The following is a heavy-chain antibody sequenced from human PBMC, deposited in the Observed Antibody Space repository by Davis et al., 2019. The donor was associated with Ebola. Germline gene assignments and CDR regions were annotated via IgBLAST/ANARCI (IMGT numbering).Heavy chain of an antibody. V-gene: IGHV1-69*13. D-gene: IGHD2-2*01. CDR2: IIPIFGTA. CDR1: GGTFSSYA. J-gene: IGHJ4*02. Sequence: SVKVSCKASGGTFSSYAISWVRQAPGQGLEWMGGIIPIFGTANYAQKFQGRVTITADESTSTAYMELSSLRSEDTAVYYCARDIVVVPADKFVYWGIDYWGQGTLVTVSS. CDR3: ARDIVVVPADKFVYWGIDY.